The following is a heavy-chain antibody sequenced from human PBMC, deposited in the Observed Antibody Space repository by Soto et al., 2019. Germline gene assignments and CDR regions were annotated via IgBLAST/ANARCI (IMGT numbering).Heavy chain of an antibody. V-gene: IGHV3-23*01. Sequence: EVQLLESGGGLVQPGGSPRLSCAASGFIFSSYAMSWVRQAPGKGLDWVSGISGDGVTTFYADSVKGRFTISRDNSKDTLYLQMNSLRAEDAAVYYCAKEGYSWNYVRYFDFWGQGTLVTVSS. D-gene: IGHD1-7*01. CDR1: GFIFSSYA. CDR3: AKEGYSWNYVRYFDF. J-gene: IGHJ4*02. CDR2: ISGDGVTT.